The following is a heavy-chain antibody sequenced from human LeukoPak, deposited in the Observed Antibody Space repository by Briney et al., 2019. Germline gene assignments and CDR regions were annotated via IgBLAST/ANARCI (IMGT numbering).Heavy chain of an antibody. Sequence: GGSLRLSCIPSGLSFSNYNINWVRHAPGKGREWVGSDRGSSSHIHYGDSVKGRFNISRDNSENTLYLQINSMRAEDTAVYYCAKDFHSNEPMVDYWGQGTLVTVSS. CDR2: DRGSSSHI. J-gene: IGHJ4*02. CDR1: GLSFSNYN. CDR3: AKDFHSNEPMVDY. D-gene: IGHD4-11*01. V-gene: IGHV3-21*01.